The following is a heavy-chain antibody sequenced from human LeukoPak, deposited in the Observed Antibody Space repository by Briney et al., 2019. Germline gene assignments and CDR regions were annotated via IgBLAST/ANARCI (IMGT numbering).Heavy chain of an antibody. J-gene: IGHJ4*02. Sequence: WESLTLTCTVSGGPIISYYWTWIRQPPGKGLEWVGDISYTGTTKYNPSLKSRVTISVDTSKNQFSLKLSSVTAADTAVYYCARALRDYDDSRGHIHYCDYGGGGTVDRVS. V-gene: IGHV4-59*01. CDR1: GGPIISYY. D-gene: IGHD3-22*01. CDR3: ARALRDYDDSRGHIHYCDY. CDR2: ISYTGTT.